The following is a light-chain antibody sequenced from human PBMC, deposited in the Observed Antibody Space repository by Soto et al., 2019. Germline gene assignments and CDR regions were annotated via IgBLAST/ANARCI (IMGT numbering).Light chain of an antibody. CDR3: SSFTTSTSYV. CDR2: DVS. V-gene: IGLV2-14*03. CDR1: SSDVGAYDY. Sequence: ALTQPASVSGSPGQSITISCTGTSSDVGAYDYVSWYQQHPGEVPKLMIFDVSDRPSGVSNRFSGSKSGNTASLTISGLQAEDEADYYCSSFTTSTSYVFGTGTKLTVL. J-gene: IGLJ1*01.